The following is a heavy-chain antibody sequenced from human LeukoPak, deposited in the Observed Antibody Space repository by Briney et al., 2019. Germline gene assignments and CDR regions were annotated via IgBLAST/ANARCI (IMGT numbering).Heavy chain of an antibody. J-gene: IGHJ2*01. CDR1: GFTFINYA. Sequence: PGGSLRLSSVGSGFTFINYAMTWVRRSPGRGLQYDSCSSGSGASTHYADSVKGRFTISRDNSRNTLFLEMSSLRAEDSALYYCAKDRAPYRSGGGEDYFDLWGRGTLVTVSS. D-gene: IGHD3-10*01. CDR2: SSGSGAST. V-gene: IGHV3-23*01. CDR3: AKDRAPYRSGGGEDYFDL.